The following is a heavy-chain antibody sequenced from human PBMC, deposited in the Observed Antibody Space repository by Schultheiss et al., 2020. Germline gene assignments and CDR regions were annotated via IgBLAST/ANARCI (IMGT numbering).Heavy chain of an antibody. Sequence: ASVKVSCKASGYTFTNYVISWVRQAPGQGLEWMGWTSPYNGITNYAQRLQGRVTMTTDTSTSTAYMELRSLRSDDTAVYYCARLVATRDTFHYYDMDVWGQGTTVTVSA. CDR3: ARLVATRDTFHYYDMDV. CDR2: TSPYNGIT. CDR1: GYTFTNYV. J-gene: IGHJ6*01. V-gene: IGHV1-18*01.